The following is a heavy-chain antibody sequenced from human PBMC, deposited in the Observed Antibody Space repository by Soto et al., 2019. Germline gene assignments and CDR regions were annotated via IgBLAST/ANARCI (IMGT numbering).Heavy chain of an antibody. J-gene: IGHJ4*02. CDR3: ARDFNADVSY. CDR2: INPSGGST. Sequence: ASVKVSCKASGYTFTSYYMHWVRQALGQGLEWMGIINPSGGSTSYAQKFQGRVSMTRDTSTSTVYMELSSLRSEDTAVYYCARDFNADVSYWGQGTLVTVSS. V-gene: IGHV1-46*03. CDR1: GYTFTSYY.